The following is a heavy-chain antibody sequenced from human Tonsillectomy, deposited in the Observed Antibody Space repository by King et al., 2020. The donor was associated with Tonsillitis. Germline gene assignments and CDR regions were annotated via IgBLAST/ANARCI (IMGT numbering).Heavy chain of an antibody. J-gene: IGHJ4*02. Sequence: QLQESGPGLVKPSETLSLTCTVSGGSISSYYWSWIRQPPGKGLEWIGYIYYSGSTNYNPSLKSRVTISVDTSKNQFSLKLSSVTAADTAVYYCARLGRGDSGLDYWGQGTLVTVSS. D-gene: IGHD4-17*01. CDR2: IYYSGST. CDR1: GGSISSYY. CDR3: ARLGRGDSGLDY. V-gene: IGHV4-59*08.